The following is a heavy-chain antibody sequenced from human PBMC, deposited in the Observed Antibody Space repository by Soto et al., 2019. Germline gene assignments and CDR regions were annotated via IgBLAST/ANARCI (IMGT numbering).Heavy chain of an antibody. Sequence: PPETLSLTYRVSGGYISSNNWWIWVRPAPGKGLEWTGEIYHSGSTSYNPSLRSRVTMSVDKSKNQFSLIVTSETAADTAVYYCTKDGSGHPYYSDNWGPGTLVRVSS. D-gene: IGHD3-3*01. J-gene: IGHJ4*02. V-gene: IGHV4-4*03. CDR1: GGYISSNNW. CDR2: IYHSGST. CDR3: TKDGSGHPYYSDN.